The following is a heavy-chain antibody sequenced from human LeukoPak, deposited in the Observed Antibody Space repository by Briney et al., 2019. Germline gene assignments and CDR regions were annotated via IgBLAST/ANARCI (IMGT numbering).Heavy chain of an antibody. CDR2: ITSSSSYI. D-gene: IGHD1-26*01. Sequence: GESLRLSCVASGFTFNTYNMNWVRQAPGRGLEWVSSITSSSSYIYYADSVKGRFTISRDNAKSSLYLQMNSLRDEDTAVYYCARDPYSGNYGDYYYYYMDVWGKGTTVTISS. V-gene: IGHV3-21*01. CDR3: ARDPYSGNYGDYYYYYMDV. CDR1: GFTFNTYN. J-gene: IGHJ6*03.